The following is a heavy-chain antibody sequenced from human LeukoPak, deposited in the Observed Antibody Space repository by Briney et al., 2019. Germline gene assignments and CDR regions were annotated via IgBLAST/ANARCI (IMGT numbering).Heavy chain of an antibody. D-gene: IGHD6-13*01. V-gene: IGHV4-30-4*01. CDR2: IYYSGST. CDR3: ARAPRRYSSSFDYFDY. CDR1: GGSISSGDYY. J-gene: IGHJ4*02. Sequence: SQTLSLTCTVSGGSISSGDYYWSWIRQPPGKGLEWIGYIYYSGSTYYNPSLKSRVTISVDTSKNQFSLKPSSVTAADTAVYYCARAPRRYSSSFDYFDYWGQGTLVTVSS.